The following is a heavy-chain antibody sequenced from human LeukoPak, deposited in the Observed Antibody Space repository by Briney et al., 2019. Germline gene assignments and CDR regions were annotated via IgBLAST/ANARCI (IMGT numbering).Heavy chain of an antibody. D-gene: IGHD3-22*01. V-gene: IGHV3-21*01. CDR3: ARDNPTSNYYDSSGKYRGDY. CDR2: ISSSSSYI. CDR1: GFTFSSYS. J-gene: IGHJ4*02. Sequence: GGSLRLSCAAPGFTFSSYSMNWVRQAPGKGLEWVSSISSSSSYIYYADSVKGRFTISRDNAKNSLYLQMNSLRAEDTAVYYCARDNPTSNYYDSSGKYRGDYWGQGTLVTVSS.